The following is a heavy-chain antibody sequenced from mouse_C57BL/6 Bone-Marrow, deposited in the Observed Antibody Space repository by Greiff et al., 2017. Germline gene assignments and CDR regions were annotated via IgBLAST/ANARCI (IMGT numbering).Heavy chain of an antibody. D-gene: IGHD2-4*01. CDR1: GYAFTNYL. CDR3: SGDYDGRFAY. V-gene: IGHV1-54*01. J-gene: IGHJ3*01. Sequence: QVQLQQSGAELVRPGTSVKVSRKASGYAFTNYLIEWVKQRPGQGLEWIGVINPGSGGTKYNEKFKGKATLTADKSSSTAYMQLRSLTSEDSAVYFCSGDYDGRFAYWGQGTLVTVSA. CDR2: INPGSGGT.